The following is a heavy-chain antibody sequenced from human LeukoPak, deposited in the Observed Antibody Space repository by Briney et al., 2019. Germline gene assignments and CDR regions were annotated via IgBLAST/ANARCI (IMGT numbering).Heavy chain of an antibody. CDR3: ARGIAARPGSYYYYYMDV. D-gene: IGHD6-6*01. Sequence: GSLRLSCAASGFTFSSYWMSWVHQAPGKGLEWVANIKQDGSEKYYVDSVKGRFTISRDNAKNSLYLQMNSLRAEDTAVYYCARGIAARPGSYYYYYMDVWGKGTTVTVSS. CDR2: IKQDGSEK. CDR1: GFTFSSYW. J-gene: IGHJ6*03. V-gene: IGHV3-7*01.